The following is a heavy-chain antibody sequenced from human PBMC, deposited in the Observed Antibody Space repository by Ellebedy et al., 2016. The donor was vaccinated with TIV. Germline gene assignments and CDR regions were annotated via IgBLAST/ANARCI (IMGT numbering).Heavy chain of an antibody. CDR2: INVRHGNT. CDR3: AKGSYNAMDV. J-gene: IGHJ6*02. V-gene: IGHV1-3*01. D-gene: IGHD3-10*01. Sequence: AASVKVSCKASVHRFTSYVIHWVRQAPGPGLEWMGWINVRHGNTQNSQKFQGRVTIARATSPSTVYMAVSSVRSEDTAVYYCAKGSYNAMDVWGQGTTVTVSS. CDR1: VHRFTSYV.